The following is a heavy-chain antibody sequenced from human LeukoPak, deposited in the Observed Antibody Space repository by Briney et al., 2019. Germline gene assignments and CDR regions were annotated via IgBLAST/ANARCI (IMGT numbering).Heavy chain of an antibody. CDR1: GGSFSGYY. Sequence: PSETLSLTCAVYGGSFSGYYWSWLRQPPGKGLEWIGEINHSGSTNYNPSLKSRVTISVDTSKNQFSLKLSSVTAADTAVYYCARGVRITMVRGVKMPTTSGYMDVWGKGTTVTVSS. CDR3: ARGVRITMVRGVKMPTTSGYMDV. J-gene: IGHJ6*03. D-gene: IGHD3-10*01. CDR2: INHSGST. V-gene: IGHV4-34*01.